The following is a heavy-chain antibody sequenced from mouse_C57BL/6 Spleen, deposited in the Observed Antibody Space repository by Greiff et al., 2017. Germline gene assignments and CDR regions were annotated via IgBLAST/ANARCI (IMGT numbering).Heavy chain of an antibody. Sequence: VQLQQSGPELVKPGASVKISCKASGYAFSSSWLNWVKQRPGKGLEWIGRIYPGDGDTNYNGKFKGKATLTADKSSSTAYMQLSSLTSEDSAVYFCARSGGYYDYDYWGQGTTLTVSS. CDR1: GYAFSSSW. J-gene: IGHJ2*01. CDR3: ARSGGYYDYDY. D-gene: IGHD2-4*01. V-gene: IGHV1-82*01. CDR2: IYPGDGDT.